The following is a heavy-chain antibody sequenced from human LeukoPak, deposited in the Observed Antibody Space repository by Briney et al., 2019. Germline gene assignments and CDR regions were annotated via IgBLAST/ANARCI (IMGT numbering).Heavy chain of an antibody. V-gene: IGHV1-2*02. Sequence: GASLRVSSKASGYPLTGYYIHSVRQAPGQGLEWMGWINPNSGGTNYAQKFQGRVTMTSDTSITTAYMDLSRLTSDDTAVYYCAREISDYASAYWGQGTLVTVSS. CDR3: AREISDYASAY. CDR1: GYPLTGYY. D-gene: IGHD4-17*01. J-gene: IGHJ4*02. CDR2: INPNSGGT.